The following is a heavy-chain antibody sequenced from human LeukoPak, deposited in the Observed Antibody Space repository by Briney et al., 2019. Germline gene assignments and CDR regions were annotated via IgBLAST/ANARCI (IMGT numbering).Heavy chain of an antibody. D-gene: IGHD1-26*01. CDR1: GYTFTSYG. J-gene: IGHJ3*02. V-gene: IGHV1-18*04. CDR2: ISGRNGNT. Sequence: GASVKVSCKTSGYTFTSYGITWVRRAPGQGLEWMGWISGRNGNTNYAQKVQGRVTMTTDTSTSTAYMELRSLRSDDTAVYYCASVYSGSTAGAFDIWGQGTMVTVSS. CDR3: ASVYSGSTAGAFDI.